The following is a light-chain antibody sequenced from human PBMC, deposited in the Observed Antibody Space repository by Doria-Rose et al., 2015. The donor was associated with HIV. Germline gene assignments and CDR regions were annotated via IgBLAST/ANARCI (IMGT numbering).Light chain of an antibody. CDR1: QTVSTY. Sequence: TQTPSSLSASIGDRVTITCRASQTVSTYLNWFQQEPGKAPKLLIYAASRLQSGVTSKFSGSGSGTDFTLTISGLQPGDFAAYYCQQTYSSPPWTFGQGPKVEMK. V-gene: IGKV1-39*01. J-gene: IGKJ1*01. CDR3: QQTYSSPPWT. CDR2: AAS.